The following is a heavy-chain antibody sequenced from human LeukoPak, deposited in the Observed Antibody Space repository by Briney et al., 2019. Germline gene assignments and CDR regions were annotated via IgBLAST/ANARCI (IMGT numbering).Heavy chain of an antibody. CDR3: ARELWDIVVVVAAARGAFDI. J-gene: IGHJ3*02. Sequence: SVKVSCKASGGTFSSYAISWVRQAPGQGLEWMGGIIPIFGTANYAQKFQGRVTITADESTSTAYMELSSLRSEDTAVYYCARELWDIVVVVAAARGAFDIWGQGTMVTVSS. V-gene: IGHV1-69*13. CDR1: GGTFSSYA. D-gene: IGHD2-15*01. CDR2: IIPIFGTA.